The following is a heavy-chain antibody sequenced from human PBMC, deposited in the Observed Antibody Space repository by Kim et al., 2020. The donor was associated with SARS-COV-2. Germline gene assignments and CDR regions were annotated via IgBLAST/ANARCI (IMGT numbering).Heavy chain of an antibody. Sequence: SETLYLTCTVSGGSISSSSYYWGWIRQPPGKGLEWIGSIYYSGSTYYNPSLKSRVTISVDTSKNQFSLKLSSVTVADTAVYYCARLSRGEYYDFWSGYSNWFDPWGQGTLVTVSS. V-gene: IGHV4-39*01. D-gene: IGHD3-3*01. J-gene: IGHJ5*02. CDR3: ARLSRGEYYDFWSGYSNWFDP. CDR2: IYYSGST. CDR1: GGSISSSSYY.